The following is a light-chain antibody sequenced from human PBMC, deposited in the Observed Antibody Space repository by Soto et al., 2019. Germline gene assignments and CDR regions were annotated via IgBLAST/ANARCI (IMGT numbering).Light chain of an antibody. V-gene: IGLV2-14*01. J-gene: IGLJ2*01. Sequence: QSVLTQPASVSGSPGQSITISCTGTSSDVGGYKYVSWYQQNPGRAPRLVIYEVTNRPSGVSNRFSGSKSGNTASLTISGLQAEDEANYYCTSYTNNNTLVFGGGTKVTVL. CDR3: TSYTNNNTLV. CDR2: EVT. CDR1: SSDVGGYKY.